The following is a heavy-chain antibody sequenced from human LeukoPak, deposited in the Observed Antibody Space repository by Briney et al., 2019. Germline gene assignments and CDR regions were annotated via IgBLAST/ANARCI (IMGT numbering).Heavy chain of an antibody. CDR3: AACDSIYAFDV. CDR2: ISSSGNTI. J-gene: IGHJ3*01. V-gene: IGHV3-48*03. Sequence: GGSLRLSCAASRFTFSSFEMNWVRQAPGKGLEWISYISSSGNTIYYANSVKGRFTISRDNAKNSLYLQMNSLRAEDTAVYYCAACDSIYAFDVWGQGTMVTGSS. D-gene: IGHD3-22*01. CDR1: RFTFSSFE.